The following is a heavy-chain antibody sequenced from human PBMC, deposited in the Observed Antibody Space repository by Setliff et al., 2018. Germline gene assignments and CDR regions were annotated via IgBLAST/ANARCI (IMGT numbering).Heavy chain of an antibody. CDR3: ARAISGWYSAHYYYMDV. V-gene: IGHV4-61*09. CDR1: GGSISSGSDY. CDR2: IYTSGST. J-gene: IGHJ6*03. Sequence: SETLSLTCSVSGGSISSGSDYWTWIRQPAGKGLEWIGHIYTSGSTSYNPSLKSRVTISVDTSKAQFCLKLSSVTAADSAVYYCARAISGWYSAHYYYMDVWGKGTTVTVSS. D-gene: IGHD6-19*01.